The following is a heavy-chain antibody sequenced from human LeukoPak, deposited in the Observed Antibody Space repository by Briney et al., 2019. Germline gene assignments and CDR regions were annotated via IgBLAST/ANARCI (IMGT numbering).Heavy chain of an antibody. CDR2: ISGNGGST. D-gene: IGHD2-2*01. V-gene: IGHV3-64D*06. J-gene: IGHJ4*02. CDR1: GFTFSSYA. Sequence: GGSLRLSCSASGFTFSSYAMHWVRQAPGKGLEYVSVISGNGGSTYYADSVKGRFTISRDNSKNTLYLQMSSLRVEDTAVYYCAKDPLVSSQEYFDYWGQGTLVTVSS. CDR3: AKDPLVSSQEYFDY.